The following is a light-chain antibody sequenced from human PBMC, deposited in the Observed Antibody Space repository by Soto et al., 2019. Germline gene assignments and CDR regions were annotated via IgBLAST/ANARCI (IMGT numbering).Light chain of an antibody. CDR1: QSISSD. CDR3: QQSNNYPLT. Sequence: DIQMTQSPSSLSASVGDRVTITCRASQSISSDLNWYQQKPGEAPKLLVYGASNLQSGVPSTFSGSGSGTDFTLTISRLQPDDFATYYCQQSNNYPLTFGGGTKVEIK. V-gene: IGKV1-39*01. CDR2: GAS. J-gene: IGKJ4*01.